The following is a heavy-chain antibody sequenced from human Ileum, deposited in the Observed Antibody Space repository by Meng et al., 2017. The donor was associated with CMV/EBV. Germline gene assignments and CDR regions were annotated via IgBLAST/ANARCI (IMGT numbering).Heavy chain of an antibody. CDR2: IKSKSDGGTT. Sequence: GGSLRLSCAASGFTFSKAWMSWVRQTPGKGLEWVGRIKSKSDGGTTDCAAPVKGRFTTSRDDSKNTLYLHMNSLKTEDTAVYFCAAGVGTSDFDYWGQGTLVTVSS. CDR3: AAGVGTSDFDY. V-gene: IGHV3-15*01. CDR1: GFTFSKAW. J-gene: IGHJ4*02.